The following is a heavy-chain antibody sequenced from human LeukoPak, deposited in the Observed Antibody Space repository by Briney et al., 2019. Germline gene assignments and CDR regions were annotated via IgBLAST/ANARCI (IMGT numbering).Heavy chain of an antibody. J-gene: IGHJ4*02. Sequence: GGSLRLSCAASGFTFSSYAMSWVRQAPGKGLEWVSAISGSGGSTYYADSVKGRFTISRDNSKNTLYLQMNSLRAEDTAVYYCAKLHYYDSSGEPDYWGQGTLVTVSS. V-gene: IGHV3-23*01. CDR2: ISGSGGST. D-gene: IGHD3-22*01. CDR1: GFTFSSYA. CDR3: AKLHYYDSSGEPDY.